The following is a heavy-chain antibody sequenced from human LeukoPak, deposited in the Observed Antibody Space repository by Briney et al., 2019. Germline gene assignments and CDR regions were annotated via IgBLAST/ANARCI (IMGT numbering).Heavy chain of an antibody. Sequence: PGGSLRLSCAASGFTFSSYSMNWVRQAPGKGLEWVSYISSSSSTIYYADSVKGRFTISRDNAKNSLYLQMNSLRAEDTAVYYCAREAYDILTGYYSCWDYWGQGTLVTVSS. CDR2: ISSSSSTI. D-gene: IGHD3-9*01. V-gene: IGHV3-48*04. CDR3: AREAYDILTGYYSCWDY. CDR1: GFTFSSYS. J-gene: IGHJ4*02.